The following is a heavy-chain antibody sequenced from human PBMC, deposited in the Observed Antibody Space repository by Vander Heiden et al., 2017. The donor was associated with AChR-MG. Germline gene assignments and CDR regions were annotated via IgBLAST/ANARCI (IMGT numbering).Heavy chain of an antibody. J-gene: IGHJ4*02. CDR1: GFTFSSYA. CDR2: ISGSGGST. D-gene: IGHD1-7*01. Sequence: EVQLLESGGGLVQPGGSLILSCAASGFTFSSYAMSCVRQAPGKGLEWVPAISGSGGSTYYEDSVKGRFTISRDNSKNTLYLQMNSLRAEDTAVYYCAKDRWVTGTTGRVDYWGQGALVTVSS. V-gene: IGHV3-23*01. CDR3: AKDRWVTGTTGRVDY.